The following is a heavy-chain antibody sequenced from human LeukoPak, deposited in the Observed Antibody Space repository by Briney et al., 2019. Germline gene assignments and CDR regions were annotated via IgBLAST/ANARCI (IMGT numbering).Heavy chain of an antibody. CDR1: GNTLTESS. CDR2: FDPEVGGT. J-gene: IGHJ3*02. D-gene: IGHD3-22*01. Sequence: ASVKVSCKVSGNTLTESSIHWVRQAPGKDLEWVGGFDPEVGGTVYAQKFQGRVTMTEDTSTDTAYMDLSSLRSEDTAVYYCATAYDTSGYGPFDMWGQRTMVTVST. CDR3: ATAYDTSGYGPFDM. V-gene: IGHV1-24*01.